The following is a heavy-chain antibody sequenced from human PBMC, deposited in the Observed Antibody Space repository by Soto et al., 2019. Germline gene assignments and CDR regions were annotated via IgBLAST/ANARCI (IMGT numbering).Heavy chain of an antibody. Sequence: QSGGSLRLSCAASGFTFSSYSMNWVRQAPGKGLEWVSYISSSSSTIYYADSVKGRFTISRDNAKNSLYLQMNSLRAEDTAAYYCARWRAVAGYDAFDIWGQGTMVTVSS. D-gene: IGHD6-19*01. CDR2: ISSSSSTI. CDR3: ARWRAVAGYDAFDI. V-gene: IGHV3-48*01. J-gene: IGHJ3*02. CDR1: GFTFSSYS.